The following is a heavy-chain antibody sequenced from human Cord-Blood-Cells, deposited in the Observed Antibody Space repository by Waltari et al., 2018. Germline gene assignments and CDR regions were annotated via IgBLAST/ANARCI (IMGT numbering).Heavy chain of an antibody. CDR3: ARGRYYYDSSGLFDY. D-gene: IGHD3-22*01. CDR2: IYYSMST. V-gene: IGHV4-59*01. Sequence: QLQLQESGPGLVKTSETLSLTCTVSGGSLSSYYWRWIRTPPGKRLEWIGYIYYSMSTNYNPSLTSRVTISVDTSKNQFSLKLSSVTAADTAVYYCARGRYYYDSSGLFDYWGQGTLVTVSS. J-gene: IGHJ4*02. CDR1: GGSLSSYY.